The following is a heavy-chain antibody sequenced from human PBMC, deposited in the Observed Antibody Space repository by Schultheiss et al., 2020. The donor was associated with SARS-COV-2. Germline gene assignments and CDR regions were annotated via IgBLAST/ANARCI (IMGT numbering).Heavy chain of an antibody. J-gene: IGHJ4*02. D-gene: IGHD3-16*01. CDR1: GFTFGDYA. Sequence: GESLKISCTASGFTFGDYAMSWVRQAPGKGLEWVGFIRSKAYGGTTEYAASVKGRFTISRDDSKSIAYLQMNSLKTEDTAVYYCTRVYMTTFDYWGQGTLVTVSS. CDR2: IRSKAYGGTT. CDR3: TRVYMTTFDY. V-gene: IGHV3-49*04.